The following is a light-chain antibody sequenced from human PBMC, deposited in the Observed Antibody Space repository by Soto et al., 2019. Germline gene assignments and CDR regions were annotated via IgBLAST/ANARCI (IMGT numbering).Light chain of an antibody. CDR3: QHYGQT. Sequence: ETMMTQSPDTLSVSLGERATLSCRASQSLRSSLAWYQQKPGQAPRLLIYGASSRATGVPDRFSGGGSGTDFTLTISILEPEDLGVYYCQHYGQTFGPGTKVDIK. V-gene: IGKV3-20*01. J-gene: IGKJ1*01. CDR1: QSLRSS. CDR2: GAS.